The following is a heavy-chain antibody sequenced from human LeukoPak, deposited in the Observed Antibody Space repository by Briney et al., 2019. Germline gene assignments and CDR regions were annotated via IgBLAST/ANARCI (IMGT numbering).Heavy chain of an antibody. CDR2: IYYSGST. V-gene: IGHV4-30-4*01. Sequence: SETLSLTCTVSGGSISSGDYYWSWIRQPPGKGLEWIGYIYYSGSTYYNPSLKSRVTISVDKSKNQFSLRLSSVTAADTAVYYCARIPQTGTTPGYGMDVWGQGTTVTVSS. J-gene: IGHJ6*02. CDR3: ARIPQTGTTPGYGMDV. CDR1: GGSISSGDYY. D-gene: IGHD1-7*01.